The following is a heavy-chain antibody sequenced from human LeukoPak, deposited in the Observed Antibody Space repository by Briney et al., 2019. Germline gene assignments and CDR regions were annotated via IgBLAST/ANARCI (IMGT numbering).Heavy chain of an antibody. Sequence: GGSLRLSCAASGFTFSSYAMSWVRQAPGKGLEWVSYISSSSSTIYYADSVKGRFTISRDNAKNSLYLQMNSLRAEDTAVYYCEAASGSDAFDIWGQGTMVTVSS. CDR3: EAASGSDAFDI. D-gene: IGHD6-13*01. CDR1: GFTFSSYA. J-gene: IGHJ3*02. V-gene: IGHV3-48*01. CDR2: ISSSSSTI.